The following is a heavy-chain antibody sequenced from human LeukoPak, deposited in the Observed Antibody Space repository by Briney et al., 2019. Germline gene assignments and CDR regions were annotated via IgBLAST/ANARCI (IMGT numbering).Heavy chain of an antibody. CDR1: GFTVSSNY. D-gene: IGHD6-19*01. V-gene: IGHV3-53*01. J-gene: IGHJ4*02. Sequence: PGGSLRLSCAASGFTVSSNYMSWVRQAPGKGLEWVSVIYSGGSTYYADSVKGRFTISRDNSKNTLYLQMNSLRAEDTAVYYCASSGIAVAVDYWGQGTLVTASS. CDR2: IYSGGST. CDR3: ASSGIAVAVDY.